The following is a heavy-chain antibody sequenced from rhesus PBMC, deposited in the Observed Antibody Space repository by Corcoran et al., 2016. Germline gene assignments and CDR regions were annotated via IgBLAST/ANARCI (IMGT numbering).Heavy chain of an antibody. CDR3: ARDGGSWIYDF. D-gene: IGHD2-33*01. V-gene: IGHV4-127*01. CDR2: IGGSCCNS. J-gene: IGHJ4*01. CDR1: GYSINTGYG. Sequence: QVQLQESGPGLVKPSETLSLICVVSGYSINTGYGWAWIRQPPGKGLEWIGYIGGSCCNSISNPSLRSLVTISKATSKTQVSLKLRSVTAADTAVYYCARDGGSWIYDFWGQGVLVIVSS.